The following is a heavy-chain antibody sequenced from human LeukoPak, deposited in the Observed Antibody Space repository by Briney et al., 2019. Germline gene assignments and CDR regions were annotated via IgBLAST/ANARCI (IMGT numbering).Heavy chain of an antibody. J-gene: IGHJ5*02. CDR1: GGSISSGSYE. CDR3: AREYDILTGLHQYNWFDP. CDR2: IYLGGIT. V-gene: IGHV4-61*02. Sequence: SESLSLTCTVSGGSISSGSYEWAWIRQPGGKGMEWIGRIYLGGITNNNPSLWSRVTISIATPKNQFSLKLSSVTAADTAVYYCAREYDILTGLHQYNWFDPWGQGTLVTVSS. D-gene: IGHD3-9*01.